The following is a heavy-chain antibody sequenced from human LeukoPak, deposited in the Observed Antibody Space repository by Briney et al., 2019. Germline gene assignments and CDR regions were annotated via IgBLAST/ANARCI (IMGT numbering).Heavy chain of an antibody. D-gene: IGHD3-9*01. J-gene: IGHJ5*02. Sequence: PSETLSLTCAVYGGSFSGYYWSWIRQLPGKGLEWIGEINHSGSTNYNPSLKSRVTISVDTSKNQFSLKLSSVTAADTAVYYCARGSDILTGYYRTWGQGTLVTVSS. CDR3: ARGSDILTGYYRT. V-gene: IGHV4-34*01. CDR1: GGSFSGYY. CDR2: INHSGST.